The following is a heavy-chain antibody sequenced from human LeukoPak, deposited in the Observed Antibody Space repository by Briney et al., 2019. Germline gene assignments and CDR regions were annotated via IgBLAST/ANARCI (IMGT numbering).Heavy chain of an antibody. CDR3: ARVYTIFGVVPTPHDAFDI. V-gene: IGHV7-4-1*02. CDR1: GYTFTGYY. CDR2: INTNTGNP. Sequence: ASVKVSCKASGYTFTGYYMHWVRQAPGQGLEWMGWINTNTGNPTYAQGFTGRFVFSLDTSVSTAYLQISSLKAEDTAVYYCARVYTIFGVVPTPHDAFDIWGQGTMVTVSS. J-gene: IGHJ3*02. D-gene: IGHD3-3*01.